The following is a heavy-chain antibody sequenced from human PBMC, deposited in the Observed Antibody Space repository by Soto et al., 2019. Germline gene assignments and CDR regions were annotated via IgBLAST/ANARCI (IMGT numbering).Heavy chain of an antibody. CDR3: VKDRRYSSGEFDP. D-gene: IGHD6-19*01. CDR2: ISSNGGST. J-gene: IGHJ5*02. Sequence: GGSLRLSCSASGFTFSSYAMHWVRQAPGKGLEYVSAISSNGGSTYYADSVKGRFTISRDNSKNTLYLQMSSLRAEDTAVYYCVKDRRYSSGEFDPWGQGTLVTVSS. CDR1: GFTFSSYA. V-gene: IGHV3-64D*08.